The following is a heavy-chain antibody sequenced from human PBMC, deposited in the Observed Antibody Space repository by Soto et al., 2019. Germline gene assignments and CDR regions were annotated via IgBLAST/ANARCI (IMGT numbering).Heavy chain of an antibody. Sequence: PSETLSLTCTVSGGSVSSGSYYWSWIRQPPGKGLEWIGYIYYSGSTSYNPSLESRVTISVDRAKNQFSLKLTSVTAADTAVYYCARGRETYYDSSGYVYWGQGILVTVSS. D-gene: IGHD3-22*01. V-gene: IGHV4-61*01. CDR1: GGSVSSGSYY. J-gene: IGHJ4*02. CDR3: ARGRETYYDSSGYVY. CDR2: IYYSGST.